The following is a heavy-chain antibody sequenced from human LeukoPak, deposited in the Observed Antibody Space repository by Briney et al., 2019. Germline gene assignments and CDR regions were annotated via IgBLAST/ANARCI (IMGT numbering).Heavy chain of an antibody. V-gene: IGHV3-23*01. Sequence: GGSLRLSCAASGFTFSSYALSWVRQAPGKGLEWVSTISGSGGSTYYADSVQGRFTISRDNSKNTLFLQMNSLRAEDTAVYYCAKDSAYCGGDCRTIYYFDYWGQGTLVTVSS. J-gene: IGHJ4*02. CDR2: ISGSGGST. D-gene: IGHD2-21*02. CDR3: AKDSAYCGGDCRTIYYFDY. CDR1: GFTFSSYA.